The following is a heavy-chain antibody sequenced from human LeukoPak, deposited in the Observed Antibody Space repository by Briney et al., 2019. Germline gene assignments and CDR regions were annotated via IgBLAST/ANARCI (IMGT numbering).Heavy chain of an antibody. V-gene: IGHV5-51*01. D-gene: IGHD2-2*01. CDR2: IYPGDSDT. Sequence: GESLKISCKGSGYSFTSYWIGWVRQMPGKGLEWMGIIYPGDSDTRYSPSFQGQVTISADKSISTAYLQWSSLKASDTAMYYCARHGEGYCSSTSCARGYYHYYMDVWGKGTTVTVSS. CDR1: GYSFTSYW. J-gene: IGHJ6*03. CDR3: ARHGEGYCSSTSCARGYYHYYMDV.